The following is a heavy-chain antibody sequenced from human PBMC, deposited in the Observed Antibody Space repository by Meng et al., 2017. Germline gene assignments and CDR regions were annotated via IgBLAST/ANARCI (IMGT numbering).Heavy chain of an antibody. Sequence: QVQLQLGGAGLLKPSETLSLTCAVYGGSFSGYYWSWIRQPPGKGLEWIGEINHSGSTNYNPSLKSRVTISVDTSKNQFSLKLSSVTAADTAVYYCARGLRITMVRGVKGWFDPWGQGTLVTVSS. CDR2: INHSGST. CDR1: GGSFSGYY. D-gene: IGHD3-10*01. V-gene: IGHV4-34*01. J-gene: IGHJ5*02. CDR3: ARGLRITMVRGVKGWFDP.